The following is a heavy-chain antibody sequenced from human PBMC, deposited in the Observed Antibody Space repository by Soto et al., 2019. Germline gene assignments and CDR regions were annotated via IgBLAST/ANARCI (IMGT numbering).Heavy chain of an antibody. D-gene: IGHD3-3*01. J-gene: IGHJ4*02. CDR1: GFSLTNSGVG. Sequence: QITLNESGPTQVKPRQTLTLTCTFSGFSLTNSGVGVGWIRQSPGKAPEWRALFYWDDDKRYSTSLKRRLTITQGTSKNRVVLTIADLDPADTATYYGAQRVLRTVFGLVTTAAIYFDVWGQGTPVAASS. V-gene: IGHV2-5*02. CDR2: FYWDDDK. CDR3: AQRVLRTVFGLVTTAAIYFDV.